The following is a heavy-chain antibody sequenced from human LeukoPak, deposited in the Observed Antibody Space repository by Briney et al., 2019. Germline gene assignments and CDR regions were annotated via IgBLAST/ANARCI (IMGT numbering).Heavy chain of an antibody. J-gene: IGHJ5*02. Sequence: SETLSLTCAVYGGSFSGYYWSWIRQPPGKGLEWIGEINHSGSTNYNPSLKRRVTISVDTSKNQFSLKLSSVTAADTAVYYCARGPEYYYDSSGYYYRGYNWFDPWGQGTLVNVSS. V-gene: IGHV4-34*01. CDR3: ARGPEYYYDSSGYYYRGYNWFDP. CDR1: GGSFSGYY. CDR2: INHSGST. D-gene: IGHD3-22*01.